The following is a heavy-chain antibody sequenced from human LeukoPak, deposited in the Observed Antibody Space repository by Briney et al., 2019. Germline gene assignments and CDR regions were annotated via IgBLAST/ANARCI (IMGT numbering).Heavy chain of an antibody. CDR1: GGSISSSPYW. J-gene: IGHJ4*02. D-gene: IGHD3/OR15-3a*01. V-gene: IGHV4-39*01. Sequence: PSETLSLTCTVSGGSISSSPYWWSWIRQPPGKGLEWIGTIYFSGSTFYHPSLEGLVTISADTSKNQFSLKLASVTAADTAVYYCARRAYGTGFDYWGQGTVVTVSS. CDR2: IYFSGST. CDR3: ARRAYGTGFDY.